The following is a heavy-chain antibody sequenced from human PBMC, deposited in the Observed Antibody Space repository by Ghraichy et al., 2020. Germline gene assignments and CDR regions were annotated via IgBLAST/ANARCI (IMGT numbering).Heavy chain of an antibody. V-gene: IGHV4-39*01. CDR3: ARHYTARPADY. CDR2: IYYSGST. CDR1: GGSISSSSYY. J-gene: IGHJ4*02. Sequence: ESLNISCTVSGGSISSSSYYWGWIRQPPGKGLEWIGSIYYSGSTYYNPSLKSRVTISVDTSKNQFSLKLSSVTAADTAVYYCARHYTARPADYWGQGTLVTVSS. D-gene: IGHD6-6*01.